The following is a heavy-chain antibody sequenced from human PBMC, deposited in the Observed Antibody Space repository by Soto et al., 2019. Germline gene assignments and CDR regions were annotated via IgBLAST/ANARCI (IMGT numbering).Heavy chain of an antibody. Sequence: GESLKISCKGSGYSFTSYWISWVRQMPGKGLEWMGRIDPSDSYTNYSPSFQGHVTISADKSISTAYLQWSSLKASDTAMYYCARLVAAAHGYYYYGMDVWGQGTTVTVSS. CDR3: ARLVAAAHGYYYYGMDV. CDR2: IDPSDSYT. D-gene: IGHD6-13*01. J-gene: IGHJ6*02. CDR1: GYSFTSYW. V-gene: IGHV5-10-1*01.